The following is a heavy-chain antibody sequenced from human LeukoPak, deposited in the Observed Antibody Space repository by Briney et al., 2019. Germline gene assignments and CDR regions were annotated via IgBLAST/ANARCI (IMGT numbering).Heavy chain of an antibody. D-gene: IGHD4-17*01. J-gene: IGHJ3*02. Sequence: GASVKVSCKASGYTFTNHGISWVRQAPGQGLEWMGWIITYNGNTNYAQKLQGRVTMTTDTSTSTAYMELRSLRSDDTAVYYCARSGGWAYGDYDGFIAFDIWGQGTMVTVSS. CDR1: GYTFTNHG. V-gene: IGHV1-18*01. CDR3: ARSGGWAYGDYDGFIAFDI. CDR2: IITYNGNT.